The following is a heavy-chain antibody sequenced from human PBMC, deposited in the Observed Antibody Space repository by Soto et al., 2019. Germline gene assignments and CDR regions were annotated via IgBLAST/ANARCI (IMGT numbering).Heavy chain of an antibody. J-gene: IGHJ4*02. CDR1: GGSISNYY. Sequence: QVQLQESGPGLVKPSETLSLTCTVAGGSISNYYWTWIRQPPGKELEWIGYIHYTGSTNYSPSLKSRVTISVDTSKNQFSLKLSSMTAADTAVYYCARGGSYYDYWGQGTLVTVSS. D-gene: IGHD1-26*01. V-gene: IGHV4-59*01. CDR2: IHYTGST. CDR3: ARGGSYYDY.